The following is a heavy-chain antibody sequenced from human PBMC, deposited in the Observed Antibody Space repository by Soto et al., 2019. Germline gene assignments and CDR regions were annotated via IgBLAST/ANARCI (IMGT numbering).Heavy chain of an antibody. D-gene: IGHD2-2*02. CDR3: AGGGGCSSTSCYNDYYYGMDV. CDR1: GYTFTSYG. CDR2: ISAYNGNT. J-gene: IGHJ6*02. V-gene: IGHV1-18*01. Sequence: QVQLVQSGAEVKKPGASVKVSCKASGYTFTSYGISWVRQAPGQGLEWMGWISAYNGNTNYAQKLQGRVTMTTDTATSTAYMELRSLRSDDTAVYYCAGGGGCSSTSCYNDYYYGMDVWGQGTTVTVSS.